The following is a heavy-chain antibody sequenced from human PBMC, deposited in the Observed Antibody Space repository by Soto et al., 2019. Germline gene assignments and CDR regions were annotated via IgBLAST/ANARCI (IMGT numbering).Heavy chain of an antibody. CDR3: AGGRTGRNGYYWV. CDR1: GGTVSSDT. Sequence: QVQLVQSGAEVKRPGSSVKVSCEASGGTVSSDTITWVRQAPGQGLEWMGRIIPIVGVGTYAQKWQGRVTITADKSTSTVYMEVTSLRSEDTAVYYCAGGRTGRNGYYWVWGQGTLVTVSS. D-gene: IGHD3-22*01. V-gene: IGHV1-69*02. J-gene: IGHJ4*02. CDR2: IIPIVGVG.